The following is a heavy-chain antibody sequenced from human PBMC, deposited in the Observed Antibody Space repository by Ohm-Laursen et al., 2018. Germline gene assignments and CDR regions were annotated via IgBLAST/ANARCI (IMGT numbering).Heavy chain of an antibody. CDR3: ARGYSGHDYYFDY. J-gene: IGHJ4*02. Sequence: SETLSLTCSVSGGSISIYYWSWIRQPPGKGLEWIGYIYYTGSTNYNPSLKSRVTISIDTSKNRFSLQLNSVTAADTAIYYCARGYSGHDYYFDYWGQGALVTVSS. D-gene: IGHD5-12*01. CDR1: GGSISIYY. CDR2: IYYTGST. V-gene: IGHV4-59*01.